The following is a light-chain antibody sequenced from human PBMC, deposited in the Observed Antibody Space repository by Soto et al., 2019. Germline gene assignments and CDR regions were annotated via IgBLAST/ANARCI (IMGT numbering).Light chain of an antibody. CDR1: RDISNS. Sequence: IQLTQTTSSVSPPVGDRLTITCRASRDISNSLAWYQQTPGKAPKLLLRGASSLHRGVPSRFSGGGAGTEFTLTISSLQPEDFATYYCQQTSAFPRTFGQGAKV. CDR2: GAS. V-gene: IGKV1-12*01. J-gene: IGKJ2*01. CDR3: QQTSAFPRT.